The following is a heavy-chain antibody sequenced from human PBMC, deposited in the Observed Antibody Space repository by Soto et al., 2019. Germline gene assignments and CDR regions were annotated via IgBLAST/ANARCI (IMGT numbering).Heavy chain of an antibody. CDR3: ASTLGYCSGGSCYGWAFDI. D-gene: IGHD2-15*01. Sequence: PGESLKISCKGSGYSFTSYWISWVRQMPGKGLEWMGRIDPSDSYTNYSPSFQGHVTISADKSISTAYPQWSSLKASDTAMYYCASTLGYCSGGSCYGWAFDIWGQGTMVTVSS. CDR1: GYSFTSYW. CDR2: IDPSDSYT. V-gene: IGHV5-10-1*01. J-gene: IGHJ3*02.